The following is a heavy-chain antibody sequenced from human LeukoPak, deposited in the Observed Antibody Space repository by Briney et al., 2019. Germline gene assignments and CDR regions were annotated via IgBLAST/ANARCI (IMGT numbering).Heavy chain of an antibody. CDR2: ISYDGSNK. CDR1: GFTFSSYA. Sequence: GGSLRLSCAASGFTFSSYAVHWVRQAPGKGLEWVAVISYDGSNKYYADSVKGRFTISRDNSKNTLYLQMNSLRAEDTAVYYCARGEGTVTTTYYFDYWGQGTLVTVSS. V-gene: IGHV3-30-3*01. D-gene: IGHD4-17*01. J-gene: IGHJ4*02. CDR3: ARGEGTVTTTYYFDY.